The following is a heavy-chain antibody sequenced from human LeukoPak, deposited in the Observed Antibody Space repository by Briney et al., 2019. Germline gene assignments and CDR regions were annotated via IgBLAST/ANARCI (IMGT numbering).Heavy chain of an antibody. V-gene: IGHV4-61*05. D-gene: IGHD6-19*01. CDR1: GGSISIRSSY. CDR2: IYYSGST. J-gene: IGHJ4*02. CDR3: ARQSAPYPAYSSPFDY. Sequence: SETLSLTCSVSGGSISIRSSYWGWIRQPPGKGLEWIGYIYYSGSTNYNPSLKSRVTISVDTSKNQFSLKLSSVTAADTAVYYCARQSAPYPAYSSPFDYWGQGTLVTVSS.